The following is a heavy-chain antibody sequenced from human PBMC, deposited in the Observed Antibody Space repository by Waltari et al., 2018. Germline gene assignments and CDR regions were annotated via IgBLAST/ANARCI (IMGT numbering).Heavy chain of an antibody. V-gene: IGHV4-38-2*01. D-gene: IGHD2-8*02. CDR1: GYSISSGYY. CDR3: GRPWGYCTGGVCSDWFDP. Sequence: QVQLQESGPGLVKPSETLSLTCAVSGYSISSGYYWGWIRQPQGKGLEWIGGIYHGGRTDYRPSLKSRVTISGDTSKNQVSVKLSSVTAVDTAVYYCGRPWGYCTGGVCSDWFDPWGQGTLVTVSS. J-gene: IGHJ5*02. CDR2: IYHGGRT.